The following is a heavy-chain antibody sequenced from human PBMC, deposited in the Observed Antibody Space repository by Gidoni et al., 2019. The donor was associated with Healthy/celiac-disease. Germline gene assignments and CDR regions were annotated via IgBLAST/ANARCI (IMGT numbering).Heavy chain of an antibody. D-gene: IGHD2-15*01. J-gene: IGHJ5*02. CDR1: GVTFSNAW. Sequence: EVQLVESGGGLVKPGGSLRLSCAASGVTFSNAWMSWVRQAPGKGLEWVGRIKSKTDGGTTDYAAPVKGRFTISRDDSKNTLYLQMNSLKTEDTAVYYCTTDRLCSGGSCSWFDPWGQGTLVTVSS. CDR3: TTDRLCSGGSCSWFDP. V-gene: IGHV3-15*01. CDR2: IKSKTDGGTT.